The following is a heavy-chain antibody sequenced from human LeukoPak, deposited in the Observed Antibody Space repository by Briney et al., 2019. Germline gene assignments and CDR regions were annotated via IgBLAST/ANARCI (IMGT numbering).Heavy chain of an antibody. V-gene: IGHV4-4*09. CDR3: ARLGATTGDIVVVPAANYYYYYMDV. CDR2: IYTSGST. J-gene: IGHJ6*03. Sequence: SETLSLTCTVSGGSISSYYWSWIRQPPGKGLEWIGYIYTSGSTNYNPSLKSRVTISVDTSKNQFSLKLSSVTAADTAVYYCARLGATTGDIVVVPAANYYYYYMDVWGKGTTVTVSS. CDR1: GGSISSYY. D-gene: IGHD2-2*01.